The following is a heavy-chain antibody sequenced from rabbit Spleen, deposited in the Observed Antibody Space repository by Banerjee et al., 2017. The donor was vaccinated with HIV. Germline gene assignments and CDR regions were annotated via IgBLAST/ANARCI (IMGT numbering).Heavy chain of an antibody. J-gene: IGHJ4*01. CDR1: GIDFSSYYY. CDR2: IDSGSSGFT. Sequence: QQQLEESGGGLVKPGGTLTLTCEASGIDFSSYYYMCWVRQAPGKGLEWIACIDSGSSGFTYFASWAKGRFTISKTSSTTVTLQMTSLTAADTATYFCARFYAGYGDFGYAAMWGPGTLVTVS. CDR3: ARFYAGYGDFGYAAM. D-gene: IGHD7-1*01. V-gene: IGHV1S45*01.